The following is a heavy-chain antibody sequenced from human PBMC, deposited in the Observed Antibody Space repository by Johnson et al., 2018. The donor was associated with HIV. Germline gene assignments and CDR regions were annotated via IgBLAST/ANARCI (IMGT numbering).Heavy chain of an antibody. J-gene: IGHJ3*02. V-gene: IGHV3-66*01. CDR3: AKVGATVITPRGEAVDS. CDR1: GFTVSSNY. CDR2: ISSDGNT. D-gene: IGHD4-23*01. Sequence: VQLVESGGGLVQPGGSLRLSCAVSGFTVSSNYMTWVRRAPGKGLEWVSVISSDGNTYYADSVKGRFSISRDNSKNTLYLQMNRLTVEDTALYYCAKVGATVITPRGEAVDSWGQGTMVTVSS.